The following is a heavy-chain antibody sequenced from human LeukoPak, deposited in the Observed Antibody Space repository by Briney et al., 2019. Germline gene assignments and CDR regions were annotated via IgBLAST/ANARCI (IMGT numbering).Heavy chain of an antibody. CDR3: ARGSYDILTGYPYYFDY. CDR1: GYSISSGYY. CDR2: IYHSGST. Sequence: SETLSLTCTVSGYSISSGYYWGWIRPPPGKGLEWIGSIYHSGSTYYNPSLESRVTISVDTSKNQFSLKLSSVTAADTAVYYCARGSYDILTGYPYYFDYWGQGTLVTVSS. V-gene: IGHV4-38-2*02. D-gene: IGHD3-9*01. J-gene: IGHJ4*02.